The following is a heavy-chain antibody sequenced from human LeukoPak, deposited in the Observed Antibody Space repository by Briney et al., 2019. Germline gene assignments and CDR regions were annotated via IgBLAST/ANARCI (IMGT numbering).Heavy chain of an antibody. D-gene: IGHD6-13*01. V-gene: IGHV3-30-3*01. CDR2: ISYDGSNK. CDR1: GFTFSSYA. Sequence: GGSLRLSCAASGFTFSSYALHWVRQAPGKGLEWVAVISYDGSNKYYADSVKGRFTISRDNSKNTLYLQMNSLRAEDTAVYYCASLSSSRRLNWGQGTLVTVSS. CDR3: ASLSSSRRLN. J-gene: IGHJ4*02.